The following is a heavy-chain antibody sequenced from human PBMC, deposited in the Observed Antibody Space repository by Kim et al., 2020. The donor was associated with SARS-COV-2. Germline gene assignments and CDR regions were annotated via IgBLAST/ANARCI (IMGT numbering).Heavy chain of an antibody. CDR2: INHSGST. V-gene: IGHV4-34*01. CDR3: VRSWANSWFDP. J-gene: IGHJ5*02. D-gene: IGHD3-10*01. Sequence: SETLSLTCAVYGGSFSGYYWSWIRQPPGKGLEWIGEINHSGSTNYNPSLKSRVTISVDTSKNQFSLKLSSVTAADTAVYYCVRSWANSWFDPWGQGTLVT. CDR1: GGSFSGYY.